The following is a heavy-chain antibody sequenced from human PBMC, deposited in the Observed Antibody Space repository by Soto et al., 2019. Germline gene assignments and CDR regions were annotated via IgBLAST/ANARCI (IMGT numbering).Heavy chain of an antibody. D-gene: IGHD3-10*01. J-gene: IGHJ3*02. V-gene: IGHV3-7*01. CDR3: ARVMVRGVITTDAFDI. Sequence: GGSLRLSCAASGVTFISYWMSWVRHAPGKGLEWVANIKQDESEKYYVDSVKGRFTISRDNAKNSLYLQMNSLRAEETDVYYCARVMVRGVITTDAFDIWGQGTMVTVSS. CDR1: GVTFISYW. CDR2: IKQDESEK.